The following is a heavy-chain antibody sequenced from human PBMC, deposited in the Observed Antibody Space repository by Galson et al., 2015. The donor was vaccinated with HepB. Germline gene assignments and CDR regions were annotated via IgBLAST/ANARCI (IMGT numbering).Heavy chain of an antibody. D-gene: IGHD3-9*01. V-gene: IGHV3-15*01. CDR1: GFTSSKAW. J-gene: IGHJ4*02. Sequence: SLRLSCAGSGFTSSKAWMSWVRQAPGRGLEWIGRIRSRSHGGATDYAEFVRGRFVISRDDSKNTLYLQMNSLTTEDTAVYYCTTYYDILTGYNTRHDYWGQGTLVTVSS. CDR2: IRSRSHGGAT. CDR3: TTYYDILTGYNTRHDY.